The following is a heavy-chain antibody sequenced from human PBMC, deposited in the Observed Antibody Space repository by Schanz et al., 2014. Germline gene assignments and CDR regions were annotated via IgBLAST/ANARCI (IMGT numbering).Heavy chain of an antibody. CDR1: GFTFSSYG. Sequence: VQLVESGGGVVQFGRSLRLSCVASGFTFSSYGMHWVRQAPGKGLEWVAAMSYDGSIKYYGDSVKGRFTISRDNAKNSLYLQMNSLRAEDTAVYYCAREQIMAAAGLVDYWGHGTLVTVSS. D-gene: IGHD6-13*01. J-gene: IGHJ4*01. CDR3: AREQIMAAAGLVDY. V-gene: IGHV3-33*01. CDR2: MSYDGSIK.